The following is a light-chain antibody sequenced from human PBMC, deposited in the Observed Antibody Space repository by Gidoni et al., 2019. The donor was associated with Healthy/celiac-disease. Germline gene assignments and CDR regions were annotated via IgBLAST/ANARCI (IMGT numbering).Light chain of an antibody. V-gene: IGKV1-39*01. CDR3: QQSYSTLKT. CDR1: QSISSY. Sequence: EIQMTQSPSSLSASVGDRVTITCRASQSISSYLNWYQQKPGKAPKLLIYAASSLQSGVPSRFSGSGSGTDFTLTISSLQPEDFATYYFQQSYSTLKTFGQGTKVEIK. J-gene: IGKJ1*01. CDR2: AAS.